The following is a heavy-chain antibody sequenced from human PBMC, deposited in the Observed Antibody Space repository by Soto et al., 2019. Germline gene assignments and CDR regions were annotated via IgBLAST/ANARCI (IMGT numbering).Heavy chain of an antibody. V-gene: IGHV4-59*08. CDR2: IYHSGST. J-gene: IGHJ5*02. Sequence: SETLSLTCAVSGVSISSYCWSWIRQPPGKGLEWIGYIYHSGSTYYNPSLKSRVTISVDTSKNQFSLKLSSVTAADTAVYYCARYCSGGSCYLDPWGQGTLVTVSS. D-gene: IGHD2-15*01. CDR1: GVSISSYC. CDR3: ARYCSGGSCYLDP.